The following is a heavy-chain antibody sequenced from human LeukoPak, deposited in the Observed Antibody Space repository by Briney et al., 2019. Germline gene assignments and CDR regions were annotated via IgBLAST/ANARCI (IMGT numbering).Heavy chain of an antibody. CDR1: GFTFSSYS. CDR3: ARGQWLAPHYFDY. V-gene: IGHV3-48*01. Sequence: GGSLRLSCAASGFTFSSYSMNWVRQAPGKGLEWVSYISSSSSTIYYADSVKGRFTISRDNAKNSLYLQMNSLRAEDTAVYFCARGQWLAPHYFDYWGQGTLVTVSS. D-gene: IGHD6-19*01. CDR2: ISSSSSTI. J-gene: IGHJ4*02.